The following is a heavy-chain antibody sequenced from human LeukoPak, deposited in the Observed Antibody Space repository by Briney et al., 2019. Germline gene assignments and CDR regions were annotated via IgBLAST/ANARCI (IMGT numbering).Heavy chain of an antibody. D-gene: IGHD3-10*01. V-gene: IGHV1-69*04. J-gene: IGHJ4*02. CDR2: IIPITGIA. Sequence: SVKVSCKASGGTFSSYAISWVRQAPGHGLEWVGRIIPITGIANYAQKFQGRVTITADKSTSTAYTGLSSLRSEDTAVYYSASLGEDSGALDYWGQGTLVTVSS. CDR1: GGTFSSYA. CDR3: ASLGEDSGALDY.